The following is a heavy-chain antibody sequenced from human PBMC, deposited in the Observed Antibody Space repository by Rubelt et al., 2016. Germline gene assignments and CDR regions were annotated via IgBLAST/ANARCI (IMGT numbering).Heavy chain of an antibody. Sequence: QLRLQESGPGLVKPSETLSLTCIVSGVSITTANYWCWIRQPPGKGLEWTGEINHSGSTTYNPSPQSRLPISVNTSNKQFSLRLSVVPAADTAVDYCARGFSLERGGSSGPRYVDYWGQGTLVTVSS. J-gene: IGHJ4*02. D-gene: IGHD3-22*01. CDR3: ARGFSLERGGSSGPRYVDY. V-gene: IGHV4/OR15-8*01. CDR1: GVSITTANY. CDR2: INHSGST.